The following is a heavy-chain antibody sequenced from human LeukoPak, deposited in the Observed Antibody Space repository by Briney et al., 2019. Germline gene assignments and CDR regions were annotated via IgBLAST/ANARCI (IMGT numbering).Heavy chain of an antibody. J-gene: IGHJ6*03. CDR2: ISGSGGST. D-gene: IGHD6-19*01. CDR1: GFTFTNYA. Sequence: GGSLRLFCVASGFTFTNYAMSWVRQAPGKGLEWVSAISGSGGSTYYADSVKGRFIISRDNSKNTLYLHMSSLRGEDTALYYCAAGSGWKPYYYNYYMDVWGKGTTVTASS. V-gene: IGHV3-23*01. CDR3: AAGSGWKPYYYNYYMDV.